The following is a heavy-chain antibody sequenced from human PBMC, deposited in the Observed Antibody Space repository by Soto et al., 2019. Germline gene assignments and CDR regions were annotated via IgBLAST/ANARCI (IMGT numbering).Heavy chain of an antibody. CDR1: GGTFSSYA. Sequence: ASVKVSCKASGGTFSSYAISWVRQAPGQGLEWMGGIIPIFGTANYAQKFQGRVTITADESTSTAYMELSSLRSEATAVYYCARDREYCSGGSCRNWFDPWGQGTLVTVSS. V-gene: IGHV1-69*13. CDR3: ARDREYCSGGSCRNWFDP. J-gene: IGHJ5*02. D-gene: IGHD2-15*01. CDR2: IIPIFGTA.